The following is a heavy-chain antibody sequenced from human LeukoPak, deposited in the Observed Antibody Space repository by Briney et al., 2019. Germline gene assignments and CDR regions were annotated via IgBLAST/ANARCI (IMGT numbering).Heavy chain of an antibody. V-gene: IGHV1-2*02. D-gene: IGHD6-19*01. CDR1: GYTFTGYY. J-gene: IGHJ4*02. CDR3: ARPAGTSSGWSLDY. Sequence: GASVKVSCKASGYTFTGYYMLWVRQAPGQGLEWMGWLNPNSGGTNYAQKFQGRVTMTRDTSISTAYMELSRLRSDDTAVYYCARPAGTSSGWSLDYWGQGTLVTVSS. CDR2: LNPNSGGT.